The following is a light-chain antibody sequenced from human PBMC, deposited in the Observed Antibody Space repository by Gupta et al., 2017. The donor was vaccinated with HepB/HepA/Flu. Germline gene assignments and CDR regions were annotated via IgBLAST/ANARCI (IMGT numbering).Light chain of an antibody. CDR1: QSVSSY. Sequence: ELVLTQSPATLSLSPGERATLSCRASQSVSSYLAWYQQKPGKAPRLLIYDASNRATGNPDRFSGRGCGNDFTLTSSTLDPEQFAVYYCQQRSKGRKESFTFGRGTKVDIK. J-gene: IGKJ3*01. V-gene: IGKV3-11*01. CDR2: DAS. CDR3: QQRSKGRKESFT.